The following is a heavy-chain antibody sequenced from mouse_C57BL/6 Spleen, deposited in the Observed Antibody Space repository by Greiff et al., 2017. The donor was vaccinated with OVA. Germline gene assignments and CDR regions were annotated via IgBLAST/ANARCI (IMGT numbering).Heavy chain of an antibody. CDR1: GYTFTDYY. CDR2: IYPGSGNT. CDR3: ARDGNYHYFDY. Sequence: VQGVESGAELVRPGASVKLSCKASGYTFTDYYINWVKQRPGQGLEWIARIYPGSGNTYYNEKFKGKATLTAEKSSSTAYMQLSSLTSEDSAVYVCARDGNYHYFDYWGQGTTLTVSS. V-gene: IGHV1-76*01. J-gene: IGHJ2*01. D-gene: IGHD2-1*01.